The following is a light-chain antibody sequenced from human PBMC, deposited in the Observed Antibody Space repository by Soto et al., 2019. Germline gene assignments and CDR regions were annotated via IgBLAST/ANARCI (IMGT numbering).Light chain of an antibody. J-gene: IGKJ2*01. CDR2: KAS. CDR1: QGISTW. CDR3: QQYNRSPYT. V-gene: IGKV1-5*03. Sequence: DIQMTQSPSTLSASVGDRVTITCRASQGISTWLAWYQQKPGKAPKLLLYKASTLQSGVPSRFSGSGSGTEFTLTISSLQPDDFATYYCQQYNRSPYTFGQGTKVEIK.